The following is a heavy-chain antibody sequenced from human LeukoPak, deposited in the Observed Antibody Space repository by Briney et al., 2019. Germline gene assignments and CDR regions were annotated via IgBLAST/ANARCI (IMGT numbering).Heavy chain of an antibody. J-gene: IGHJ4*02. CDR2: ISGSGGST. V-gene: IGHV3-23*01. Sequence: GGSLRLSXAASGFTFSSYAMSWVRQAPGKGLEWVSAISGSGGSTYYADSVKGRFTISRDNSKNTLYLQMNSLRAEDTAVYYCAKVWSIMITFGGVTWGQGTLVTVSS. CDR1: GFTFSSYA. CDR3: AKVWSIMITFGGVT. D-gene: IGHD3-16*01.